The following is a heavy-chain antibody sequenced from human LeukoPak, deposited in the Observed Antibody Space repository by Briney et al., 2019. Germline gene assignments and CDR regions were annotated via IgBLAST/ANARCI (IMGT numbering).Heavy chain of an antibody. CDR2: IYYSGST. CDR1: GGSISRYY. J-gene: IGHJ5*02. D-gene: IGHD5-12*01. Sequence: SETLSLTCTVSGGSISRYYWSWIRQPPGKGLEWIGYIYYSGSTYYNPSLKSRVTISVDTSKNQFSLKLSSVTAADTAVYYCARHSMRWLQLGWFDPWGQGTLVTVSS. V-gene: IGHV4-59*08. CDR3: ARHSMRWLQLGWFDP.